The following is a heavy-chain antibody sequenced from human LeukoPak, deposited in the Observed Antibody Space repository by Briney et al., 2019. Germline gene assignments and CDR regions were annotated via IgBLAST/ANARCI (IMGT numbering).Heavy chain of an antibody. CDR2: IRQDGNEQ. CDR3: ASGDALDF. CDR1: GFTRRNYW. J-gene: IGHJ4*02. Sequence: GGSLRLSCAASGFTRRNYWMTWVRQAPGKGLEWVANIRQDGNEQYYMDSVRGRFTISRDNAKNSLYLQMDSLRAEDTAVYYCASGDALDFWGQGTLVTVSS. D-gene: IGHD3-10*01. V-gene: IGHV3-7*01.